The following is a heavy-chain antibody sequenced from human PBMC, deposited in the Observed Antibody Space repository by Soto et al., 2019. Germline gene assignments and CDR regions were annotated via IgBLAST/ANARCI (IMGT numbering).Heavy chain of an antibody. J-gene: IGHJ4*02. V-gene: IGHV4-30-2*01. D-gene: IGHD3-22*01. CDR3: ARGDDFYDSGPRH. CDR2: TYTNGSP. Sequence: QLQLQESGSGLVKPSQTLSLTCAVSGGSISSGGYSWNWIRLPPGKGLEWIGYTYTNGSPYYNPSRKSRLNMSVDISKNQFSLTLGSVTAADTAVYYCARGDDFYDSGPRHWGQGTLVTVSS. CDR1: GGSISSGGYS.